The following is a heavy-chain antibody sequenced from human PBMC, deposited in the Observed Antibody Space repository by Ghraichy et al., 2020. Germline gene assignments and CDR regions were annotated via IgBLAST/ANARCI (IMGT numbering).Heavy chain of an antibody. D-gene: IGHD2-15*01. CDR3: ARSDQIFNWFDP. V-gene: IGHV1-8*01. Sequence: ASVKVSCKASGDTFTSYDINWVRQATVQGLEWMGWMKPSNGKTGYAQKFQGRVTMTRNTSISTAYMELTSLRTEDTAVYFFARSDQIFNWFDPWGLGTLVTVSS. J-gene: IGHJ5*02. CDR2: MKPSNGKT. CDR1: GDTFTSYD.